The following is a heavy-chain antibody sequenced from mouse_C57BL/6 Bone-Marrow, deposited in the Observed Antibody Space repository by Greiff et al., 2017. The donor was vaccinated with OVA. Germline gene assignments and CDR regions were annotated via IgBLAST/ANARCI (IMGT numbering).Heavy chain of an antibody. Sequence: QVQLQQSGAELVKPGASVKLSCKASGYTFTEYTIHWVKQRSGQGLEWIGWFYPGSGSIKYNEKFKDKATLTADKSSSTVYMELSRLTSEDSAVYFCARHEDNYHGSSLYWYFDVWGTGTTVTVSS. CDR2: FYPGSGSI. J-gene: IGHJ1*03. CDR3: ARHEDNYHGSSLYWYFDV. V-gene: IGHV1-62-2*01. CDR1: GYTFTEYT. D-gene: IGHD1-1*01.